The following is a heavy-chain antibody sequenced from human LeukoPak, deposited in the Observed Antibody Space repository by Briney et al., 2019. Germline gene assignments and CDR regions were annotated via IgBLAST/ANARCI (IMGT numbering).Heavy chain of an antibody. CDR2: ISYDGSNK. J-gene: IGHJ5*02. Sequence: HPGRSLRLSCAASGFTFSSYAMHWVRQAPGKGLEWVAVISYDGSNKYYADSVKGRFTISRDNPKNTLYLQMNSLRAEDTAVYYCARDYAVRIFGVQNGNWFDPWGQGTLVTVSS. CDR1: GFTFSSYA. V-gene: IGHV3-30*01. D-gene: IGHD3-3*01. CDR3: ARDYAVRIFGVQNGNWFDP.